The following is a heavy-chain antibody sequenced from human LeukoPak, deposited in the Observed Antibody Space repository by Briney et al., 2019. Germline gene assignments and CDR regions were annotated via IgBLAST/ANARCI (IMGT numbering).Heavy chain of an antibody. CDR2: IYYSGST. CDR3: ARAGVYSGGYFDY. Sequence: SQTLSLTCTVPGGSISSGTYYWSWIRQHPGKGLEWIGYIYYSGSTYYNPSLKSRVTISIDTSKNQFSLKLSSVTAADTAVYYCARAGVYSGGYFDYWGQGTLVTVSS. CDR1: GGSISSGTYY. V-gene: IGHV4-31*03. D-gene: IGHD1-26*01. J-gene: IGHJ4*02.